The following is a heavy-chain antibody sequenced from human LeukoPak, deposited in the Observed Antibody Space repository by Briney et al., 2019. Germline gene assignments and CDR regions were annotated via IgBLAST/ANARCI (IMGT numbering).Heavy chain of an antibody. J-gene: IGHJ3*02. V-gene: IGHV4-59*08. CDR1: GGSFSGYY. Sequence: SESLSLTCAVYGGSFSGYYWSWIRQPPGKGLEWIGYIYYSGSTNYNPSLKSRVAISVDRSKNQFSLKLTSVTAADTAVYYCARRAADDAFDIWGQGTMVTVSS. CDR2: IYYSGST. CDR3: ARRAADDAFDI.